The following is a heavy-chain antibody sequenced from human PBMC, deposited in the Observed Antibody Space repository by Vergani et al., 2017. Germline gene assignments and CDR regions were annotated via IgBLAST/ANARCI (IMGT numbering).Heavy chain of an antibody. Sequence: VQLVESGGGVVQPGGSLRLSCGASGFTFSNYGLHWVRQAPGKGLEWVANIKQDGSEQYYVDSVKGRFTISRDNAKNSLYLQLSSLRVEDTAIYYCARGPPSEYWGQGTLVTVSS. V-gene: IGHV3-7*01. CDR3: ARGPPSEY. J-gene: IGHJ4*02. CDR1: GFTFSNYG. CDR2: IKQDGSEQ.